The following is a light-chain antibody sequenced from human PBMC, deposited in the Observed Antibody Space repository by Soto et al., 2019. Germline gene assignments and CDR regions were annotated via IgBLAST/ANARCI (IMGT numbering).Light chain of an antibody. V-gene: IGLV2-14*01. CDR3: SSYTRSNTLV. Sequence: QSVLTQPASVSGSPGQSITISCTGTSSDVGGYNYVSWYQHHPGKAPKLMIYEVTNRPSGVSNRFSGSKSGNTASLTISGLQAEDEDDYYCSSYTRSNTLVFGTGTKV. CDR2: EVT. CDR1: SSDVGGYNY. J-gene: IGLJ1*01.